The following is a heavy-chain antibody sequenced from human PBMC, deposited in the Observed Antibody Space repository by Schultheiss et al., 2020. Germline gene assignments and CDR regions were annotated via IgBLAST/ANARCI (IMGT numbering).Heavy chain of an antibody. V-gene: IGHV3-64D*06. CDR1: GFTFSSYA. Sequence: GGSLRLSCSASGFTFSSYAMHWVRQAPGKGLEYVSAISSNGGSTYYADSVKGRFTISRDNSKNTLYLQMSRLRAEDTAVYYCAGSSWYKRSYYYYMDVWGKGTTVTVSS. D-gene: IGHD6-13*01. CDR3: AGSSWYKRSYYYYMDV. J-gene: IGHJ6*03. CDR2: ISSNGGST.